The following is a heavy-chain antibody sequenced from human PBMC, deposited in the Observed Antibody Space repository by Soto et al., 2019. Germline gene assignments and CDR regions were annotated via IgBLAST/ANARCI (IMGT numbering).Heavy chain of an antibody. J-gene: IGHJ6*03. Sequence: QVQLVQSGAEVKKPGSSVKVSCKASGGTFSSYTISWVRQAPGQGLEWMGRIIPILGIANYAQKFQGRVTITADKSTSKGYMELSSLRSEDTAGYYCAGDKPGYYMRGYYMDVWGKGTTVTVSS. CDR3: AGDKPGYYMRGYYMDV. CDR1: GGTFSSYT. V-gene: IGHV1-69*08. CDR2: IIPILGIA. D-gene: IGHD3-9*01.